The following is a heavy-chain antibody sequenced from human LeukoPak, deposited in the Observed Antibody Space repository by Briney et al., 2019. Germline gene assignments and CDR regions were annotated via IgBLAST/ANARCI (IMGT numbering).Heavy chain of an antibody. CDR3: AKGSGSGWYGWFAP. CDR2: IEASGGAT. CDR1: GFTFSGYA. V-gene: IGHV3-23*01. Sequence: GESLRLSCAASGFTFSGYAMYWVRQAPGKGLEWVSSIEASGGATYYADAVKGRFTISRDNSKNTFYLQMNSLRAEDTALYYCAKGSGSGWYGWFAPWGQGTLVTVSP. D-gene: IGHD6-19*01. J-gene: IGHJ5*02.